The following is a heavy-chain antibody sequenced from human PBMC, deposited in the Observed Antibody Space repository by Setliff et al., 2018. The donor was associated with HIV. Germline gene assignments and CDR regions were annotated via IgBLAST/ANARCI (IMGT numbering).Heavy chain of an antibody. D-gene: IGHD3-22*01. J-gene: IGHJ4*02. CDR3: ARAYYHDSSGYQGFDY. CDR2: MSGNNGNT. V-gene: IGHV1-18*04. Sequence: ASVKVSCKASGYSLANYAISWVRQVPGHGLEWMGWMSGNNGNTKSAPKVQGRLTLATDISTGTAYMELMSLTSDDTAVYYCARAYYHDSSGYQGFDYWGQGTLVTVSS. CDR1: GYSLANYA.